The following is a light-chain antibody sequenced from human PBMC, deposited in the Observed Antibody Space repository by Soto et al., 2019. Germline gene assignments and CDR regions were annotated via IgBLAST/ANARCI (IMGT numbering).Light chain of an antibody. CDR3: QQYNNWPPWT. J-gene: IGKJ1*01. Sequence: EIVMTQSPATLSLSPGERATLSCRASQSVSSNLAWYQQKPGQAPRLLIYGASTMATGIPARFSGSGSGTEFALTISSLQSEDFAVYYCQQYNNWPPWTFGQGTKVEIK. CDR2: GAS. CDR1: QSVSSN. V-gene: IGKV3-15*01.